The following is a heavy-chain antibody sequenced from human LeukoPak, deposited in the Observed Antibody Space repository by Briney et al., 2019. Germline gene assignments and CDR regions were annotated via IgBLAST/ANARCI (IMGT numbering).Heavy chain of an antibody. Sequence: ASVKVSCKASGYTFTGYYMHWVRQAPGQGLEWMGWINPNSGGTNYAQKFQGRVTMTRDTSISTAYMELSRPRSDDTAVYYCARAMVRGVKLPRPTGWFDPWGQGTLVTVSS. J-gene: IGHJ5*02. CDR1: GYTFTGYY. CDR2: INPNSGGT. D-gene: IGHD3-10*01. V-gene: IGHV1-2*02. CDR3: ARAMVRGVKLPRPTGWFDP.